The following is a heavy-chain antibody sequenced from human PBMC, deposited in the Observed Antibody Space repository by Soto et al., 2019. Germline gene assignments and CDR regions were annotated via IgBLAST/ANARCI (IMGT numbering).Heavy chain of an antibody. J-gene: IGHJ4*02. CDR2: ISDSEAST. CDR1: GFVFNHYG. D-gene: IGHD1-1*01. Sequence: DVTLLESGGGLERPGGSLRLSCEASGFVFNHYGMSWVRQAPGKGLEGVSSISDSEASTFYADSVRGRFTISRDNSKNTLYLQMNSLRPEDAAMYYCVKDLYRSSTMPCLDHWGQGALVTVSS. CDR3: VKDLYRSSTMPCLDH. V-gene: IGHV3-23*01.